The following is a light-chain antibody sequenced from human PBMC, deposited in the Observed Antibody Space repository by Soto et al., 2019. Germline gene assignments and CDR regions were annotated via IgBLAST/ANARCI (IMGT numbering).Light chain of an antibody. CDR2: VAS. Sequence: QMTQSPSSLSASVGDRVFITCRAEHSINNYLNWYQQKPGQVPQLLIYVASTLQSGVPSRFSGSGSGRVFTLSINSLQPEDFATYYCQQSYSTLGTFGRGTRVEI. CDR3: QQSYSTLGT. V-gene: IGKV1-39*01. CDR1: HSINNY. J-gene: IGKJ1*01.